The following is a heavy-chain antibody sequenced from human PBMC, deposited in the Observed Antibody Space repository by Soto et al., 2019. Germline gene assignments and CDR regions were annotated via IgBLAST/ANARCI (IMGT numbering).Heavy chain of an antibody. J-gene: IGHJ4*02. CDR1: GGTFSSYA. D-gene: IGHD6-13*01. CDR2: IIPIFGTA. Sequence: EASVKVSCKASGGTFSSYAISWVRQAPGQGLEWMGGIIPIFGTANYAQKFQGRVTITADESTSTAYMELSSLRSEDTAVYYCASQQQLGILDYWGQGTLVTVSS. CDR3: ASQQQLGILDY. V-gene: IGHV1-69*13.